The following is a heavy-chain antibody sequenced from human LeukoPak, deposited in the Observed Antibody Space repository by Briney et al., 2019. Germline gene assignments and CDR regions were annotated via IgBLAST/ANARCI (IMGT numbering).Heavy chain of an antibody. V-gene: IGHV3-33*06. CDR3: AKLLGYTAMVTDFDY. D-gene: IGHD5-18*01. J-gene: IGHJ4*02. CDR2: LWYDGSNK. CDR1: GFTFSSYG. Sequence: TGGSLRLSCAASGFTFSSYGMHWVRQAPGKGLEWVAVLWYDGSNKYYADSVKGRFTISRDNSKNTLYLQMNSLRAEDTAVYYCAKLLGYTAMVTDFDYWGQGTLATVTS.